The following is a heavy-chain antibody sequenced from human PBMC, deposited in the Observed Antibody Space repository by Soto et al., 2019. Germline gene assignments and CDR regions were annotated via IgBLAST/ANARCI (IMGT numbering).Heavy chain of an antibody. J-gene: IGHJ5*02. CDR1: GYTFTSYD. Sequence: ASVKVFCKPSGYTFTSYDINWVRQATGQGLEWMGWMNPNSGNTGYAQKFQGRVTMTRNTSISTAYMELSSLRSEDTAVYYCARGRSWIFGDNSFDPWGQGTLVT. V-gene: IGHV1-8*01. CDR2: MNPNSGNT. D-gene: IGHD3-3*01. CDR3: ARGRSWIFGDNSFDP.